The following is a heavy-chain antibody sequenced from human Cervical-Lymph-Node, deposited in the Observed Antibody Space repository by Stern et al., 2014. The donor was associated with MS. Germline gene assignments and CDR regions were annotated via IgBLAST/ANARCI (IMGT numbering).Heavy chain of an antibody. Sequence: QVQLQESGPGLVKPSETLSLTCSVSGNSISSGRYFWGWVRQPPGKGLVWIATIYYGGNTSYNPSLKSLVHKSVASSRNQFLLRLSSMTAADTAIYYCVRPSSGSYPSFDPWGQGTLVTVSS. CDR2: IYYGGNT. D-gene: IGHD3-22*01. J-gene: IGHJ5*02. CDR3: VRPSSGSYPSFDP. CDR1: GNSISSGRYF. V-gene: IGHV4-39*01.